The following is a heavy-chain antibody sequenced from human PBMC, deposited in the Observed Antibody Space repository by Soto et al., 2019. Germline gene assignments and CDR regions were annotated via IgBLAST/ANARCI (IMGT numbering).Heavy chain of an antibody. V-gene: IGHV4-59*01. CDR3: ATSSPGLNWFDP. D-gene: IGHD6-6*01. J-gene: IGHJ5*02. Sequence: SETLSLTCTVSGGSISSYYWSWIRQPPGKGLEWIGYIYYSGSTNYNPSLKSRVTISVDTSKNQFSLKLSSVTAADTAVYYCATSSPGLNWFDPWGQGTLVTVSS. CDR1: GGSISSYY. CDR2: IYYSGST.